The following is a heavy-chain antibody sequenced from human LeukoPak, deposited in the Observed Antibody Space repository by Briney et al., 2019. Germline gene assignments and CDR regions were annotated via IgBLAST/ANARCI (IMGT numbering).Heavy chain of an antibody. CDR1: GFTFSSYA. CDR2: ISGSGGST. J-gene: IGHJ4*02. Sequence: GGSLRLSCAASGFTFSSYAMSWVRQAPGKGLEWVSAISGSGGSTYYADSVKGRFTISRDNSKNTLYLQMNSLRAEDTAVYYCAKDGQWRASGWPHYYYFDYWGQGTLVTVSS. V-gene: IGHV3-23*01. D-gene: IGHD6-19*01. CDR3: AKDGQWRASGWPHYYYFDY.